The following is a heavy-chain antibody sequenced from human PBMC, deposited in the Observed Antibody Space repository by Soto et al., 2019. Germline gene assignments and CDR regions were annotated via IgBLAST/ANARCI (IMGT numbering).Heavy chain of an antibody. CDR1: GFTFSSYA. CDR3: AKHCNSTSCPNWFDP. D-gene: IGHD2-2*01. J-gene: IGHJ5*02. CDR2: IRGSGAGT. Sequence: EVQLLESGGGLVQPGGSLRLSCAASGFTFSSYAMSWVRQAPGKGLEWVSGIRGSGAGTYYADSVKGRFTISRDNSKNTLYLQMKSLSAEDTAVYYCAKHCNSTSCPNWFDPWGQGTLVTVSS. V-gene: IGHV3-23*01.